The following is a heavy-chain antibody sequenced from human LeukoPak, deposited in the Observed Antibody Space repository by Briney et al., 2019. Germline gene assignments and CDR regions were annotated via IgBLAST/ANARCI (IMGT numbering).Heavy chain of an antibody. J-gene: IGHJ4*02. V-gene: IGHV4-4*07. CDR3: ARGWLLGPDFDY. CDR2: IYTSGST. CDR1: SXX. D-gene: IGHD3-9*01. Sequence: SXXXXXIXXPXGXXLXWIGRIYTSGSTNYNPSLKSRVTMSVDTSKSQVSLKLRSVTAADTAVYFCARGWLLGPDFDYWGQGNLVIVSS.